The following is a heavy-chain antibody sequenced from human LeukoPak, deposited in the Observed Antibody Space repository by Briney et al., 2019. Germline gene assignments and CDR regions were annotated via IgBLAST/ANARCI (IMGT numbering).Heavy chain of an antibody. V-gene: IGHV1-2*02. J-gene: IGHJ4*02. CDR2: INPNSGGT. CDR1: GYTFTGYY. D-gene: IGHD6-6*01. CDR3: AGAPYSSSSWQFDY. Sequence: GASVKVSCKASGYTFTGYYMQWVLQAPGQGLEWMGWINPNSGGTNYAQKFQGRVTMTRDTSISTAYMELSRLRSDDTAVYYCAGAPYSSSSWQFDYWGQRTLVTVSS.